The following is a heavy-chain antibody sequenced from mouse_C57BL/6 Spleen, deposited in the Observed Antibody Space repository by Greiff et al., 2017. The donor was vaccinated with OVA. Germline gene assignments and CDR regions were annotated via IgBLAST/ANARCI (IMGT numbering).Heavy chain of an antibody. CDR2: IDPNSGGT. D-gene: IGHD1-1*01. CDR3: AREDYYGSSYLYYFDY. J-gene: IGHJ2*01. Sequence: QVHVKQPGAELVKPGASVKLSCKASGYTFTSYWMHWVKQRPGRGLEWIGRIDPNSGGTKYNEKFKSKATLTVDKPSSTAYMQLSSLTSEDSAVYYCAREDYYGSSYLYYFDYWGQGTTLTVSS. V-gene: IGHV1-72*01. CDR1: GYTFTSYW.